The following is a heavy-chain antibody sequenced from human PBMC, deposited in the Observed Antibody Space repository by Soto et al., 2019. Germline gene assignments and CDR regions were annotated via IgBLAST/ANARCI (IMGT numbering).Heavy chain of an antibody. D-gene: IGHD2-15*01. CDR2: IYPGDSDT. V-gene: IGHV5-51*01. Sequence: PGESLKISCKGSGYSFSTYWVGWVRQMPGKGLEWMAIIYPGDSDTRYSPSFQGQVTISADKSISTAYLQWSSLKASDTAMYYCKRLDWGGNRIFDYWGHGTLVTVSS. CDR3: KRLDWGGNRIFDY. CDR1: GYSFSTYW. J-gene: IGHJ4*01.